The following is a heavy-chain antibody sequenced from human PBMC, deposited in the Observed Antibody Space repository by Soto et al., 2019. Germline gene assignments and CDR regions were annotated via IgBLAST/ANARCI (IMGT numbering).Heavy chain of an antibody. CDR2: IGTAVDT. Sequence: ESGGGLVQPGGSLRLSCAGSGFTCSSDDMHWVRQATGKGLEWVSAIGTAVDTYYPGSVKGGFTISRENAKNSLYLQMNSLRAGDTAVYYCARNGDYGSGSMDVWGKGTTVTVSS. D-gene: IGHD3-10*01. J-gene: IGHJ6*04. CDR1: GFTCSSDD. CDR3: ARNGDYGSGSMDV. V-gene: IGHV3-13*01.